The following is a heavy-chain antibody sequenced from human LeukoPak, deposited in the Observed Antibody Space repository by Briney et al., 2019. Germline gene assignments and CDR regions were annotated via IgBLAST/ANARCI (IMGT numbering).Heavy chain of an antibody. CDR2: ISTYNGNT. CDR3: ARGWGGIEMATSFDS. D-gene: IGHD5-24*01. V-gene: IGHV1-18*04. CDR1: GYTFTSYG. Sequence: GASVKVSCKASGYTFTSYGISWVRQAPGQGLEWMGWISTYNGNTNYAQKPQGRVTMTTDTSTSTAYMELRSLRSDDTAVYYCARGWGGIEMATSFDSWGQGTLVTVSS. J-gene: IGHJ4*02.